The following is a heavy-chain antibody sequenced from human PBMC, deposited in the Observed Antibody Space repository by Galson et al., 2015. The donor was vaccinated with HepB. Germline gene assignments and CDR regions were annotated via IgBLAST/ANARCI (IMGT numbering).Heavy chain of an antibody. D-gene: IGHD3-10*01. V-gene: IGHV3-48*02. J-gene: IGHJ4*02. CDR1: GFTFSSYG. CDR3: ARSLGRRGVDPQPYYFDY. Sequence: LRLSCAASGFTFSSYGMSWVRQAPGKGLEWVSYISTGSSTKYYADSVKGRLTISRDNAKSSLYLQLNSLRDEDTAVYYCARSLGRRGVDPQPYYFDYWGQGTLVTVSS. CDR2: ISTGSSTK.